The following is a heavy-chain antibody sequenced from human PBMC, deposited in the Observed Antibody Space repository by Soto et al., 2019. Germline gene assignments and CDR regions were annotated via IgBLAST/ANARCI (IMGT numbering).Heavy chain of an antibody. CDR3: ARPPGGYYYSYMAV. V-gene: IGHV1-3*01. CDR1: GYTFTSYA. J-gene: IGHJ6*03. D-gene: IGHD3-10*01. Sequence: ASVKVSCKASGYTFTSYAMHWVRQAPGQRLEWMGWINAGNGNTKYSQKFQGRVTITRDTSASTAYMELSSLRSEDTAVYYCARPPGGYYYSYMAVGGKGTTVTFSS. CDR2: INAGNGNT.